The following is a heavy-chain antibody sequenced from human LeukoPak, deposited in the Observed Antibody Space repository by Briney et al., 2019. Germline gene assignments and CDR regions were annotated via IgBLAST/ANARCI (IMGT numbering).Heavy chain of an antibody. D-gene: IGHD3-3*01. J-gene: IGHJ5*02. V-gene: IGHV4-38-2*02. CDR1: GYSIRIGYY. CDR2: IYQSGST. Sequence: PSATLSLTCSVSGYSIRIGYYWGWIRQPPGKGLEWTGSIYQSGSTSYNPSLNSRVNVSMDTSNNRFSLKLSSVTAAHTAVYFCAREAAYYDFWSGDHGDSWFDPWGQGTLVTVSS. CDR3: AREAAYYDFWSGDHGDSWFDP.